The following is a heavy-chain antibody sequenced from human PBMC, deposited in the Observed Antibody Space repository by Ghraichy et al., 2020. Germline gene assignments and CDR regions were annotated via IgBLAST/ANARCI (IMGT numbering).Heavy chain of an antibody. J-gene: IGHJ4*02. CDR1: GYTFTSYG. D-gene: IGHD3-22*01. V-gene: IGHV1-18*01. Sequence: VKVSCKASGYTFTSYGISWVRQAPGQGLEWMGWISAYNGNTNYAQKLQGRVTMTTDTSTSTAYMELRSLRSDDTAVYYCEREVFYYYDSSGYLIDYWGQGTLVTVSS. CDR3: EREVFYYYDSSGYLIDY. CDR2: ISAYNGNT.